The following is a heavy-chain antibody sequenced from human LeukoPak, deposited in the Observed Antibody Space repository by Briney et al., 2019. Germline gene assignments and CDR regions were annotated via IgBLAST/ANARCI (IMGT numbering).Heavy chain of an antibody. D-gene: IGHD6-19*01. V-gene: IGHV3-30*18. J-gene: IGHJ4*02. CDR1: GFTFSSYG. Sequence: GGSLRLSCAASGFTFSSYGMHWVRQAPGKGLEWVAVISYDGSNKYYADSVKGRFTISRDNSKNTLYPQMNSLRAEDTAVYYCAKSAEQWLVLYYFDYWGQGTLVTVSS. CDR2: ISYDGSNK. CDR3: AKSAEQWLVLYYFDY.